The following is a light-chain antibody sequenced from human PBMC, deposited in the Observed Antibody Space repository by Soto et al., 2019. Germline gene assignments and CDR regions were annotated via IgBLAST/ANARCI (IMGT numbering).Light chain of an antibody. CDR2: GAS. CDR1: QSVSRN. Sequence: EIVMTRSPATLSVSPGERATLSCRASQSVSRNLAWYQQKPGQAPRLLIYGASTRATGIPARFSGSGSGTEFTLTISSLQSEDSAVYYSQQYGTWWTFGQGTKMEIK. CDR3: QQYGTWWT. V-gene: IGKV3-15*01. J-gene: IGKJ1*01.